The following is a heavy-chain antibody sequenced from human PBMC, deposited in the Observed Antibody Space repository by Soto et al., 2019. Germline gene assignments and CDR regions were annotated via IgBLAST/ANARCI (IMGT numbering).Heavy chain of an antibody. CDR3: ARGSSAYSYGYHFDY. CDR1: ARSLTSFY. Sequence: SQSLSPTCTVSARSLTSFYWSWIRPPPGKGLEWLGSICTIGRRTYNPSLKSRVTISVETSKNQFSLKLSSVTAADTAVYSCARGSSAYSYGYHFDYWGQGTLVTVSS. CDR2: ICTIGRR. J-gene: IGHJ4*02. D-gene: IGHD5-18*01. V-gene: IGHV4-4*09.